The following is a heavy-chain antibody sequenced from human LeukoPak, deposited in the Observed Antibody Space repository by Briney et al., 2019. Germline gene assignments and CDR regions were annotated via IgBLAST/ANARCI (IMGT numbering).Heavy chain of an antibody. V-gene: IGHV1-18*01. CDR2: IFSYNGNT. D-gene: IGHD6-19*01. Sequence: ASVRVSCRTSGYPFTSYGLSWVRQAPGQGPEWMGWIFSYNGNTNYAQKLQGRVTMTTDTSTNTAYMELRSLRSDDTAVYYCARAISSYSSGWYYFEYWGQGTLVTVSS. CDR1: GYPFTSYG. CDR3: ARAISSYSSGWYYFEY. J-gene: IGHJ4*02.